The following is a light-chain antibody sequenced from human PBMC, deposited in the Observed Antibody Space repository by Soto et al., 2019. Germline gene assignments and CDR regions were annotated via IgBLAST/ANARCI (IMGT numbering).Light chain of an antibody. CDR3: PQYKSYRT. Sequence: DIQMTQSPSTLSASVGDRVTITCRARQSSSIWLAWYQQKPGKAPKLLIYDASILESGVPARFSGSGSGTEFTLTISRRQPDDIATYSCPQYKSYRTCGQGTKVEVK. J-gene: IGKJ1*01. CDR2: DAS. V-gene: IGKV1-5*01. CDR1: QSSSIW.